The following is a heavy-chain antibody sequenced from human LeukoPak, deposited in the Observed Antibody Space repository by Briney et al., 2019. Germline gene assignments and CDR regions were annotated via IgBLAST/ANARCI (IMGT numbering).Heavy chain of an antibody. J-gene: IGHJ4*02. CDR2: ICGSGGST. D-gene: IGHD6-19*01. V-gene: IGHV3-23*01. CDR1: GFTFSSYA. CDR3: AKGRRAVAGSPTDY. Sequence: GGSLRLSCAASGFTFSSYAMSWVRQAPGKGLEWVSAICGSGGSTYYADSVKGRFTISRDNSKNTLYLQMNSLRAEDTAVYYCAKGRRAVAGSPTDYWGQGTLVTVSS.